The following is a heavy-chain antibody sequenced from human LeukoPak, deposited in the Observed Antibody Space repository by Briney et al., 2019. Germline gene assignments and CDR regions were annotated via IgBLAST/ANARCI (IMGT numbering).Heavy chain of an antibody. D-gene: IGHD3-9*01. V-gene: IGHV1-2*02. CDR2: INPNSGGT. CDR1: GYTLTGYY. J-gene: IGHJ4*02. CDR3: ARELRYFDWLAENHYFDY. Sequence: GASVKVSCTASGYTLTGYYMHWVRQAPGQGLEWMGWINPNSGGTNYAQKFQGRVTMTRDTSISTAYMELSRLRSDDTAVYYCARELRYFDWLAENHYFDYWGQGTLVTVSS.